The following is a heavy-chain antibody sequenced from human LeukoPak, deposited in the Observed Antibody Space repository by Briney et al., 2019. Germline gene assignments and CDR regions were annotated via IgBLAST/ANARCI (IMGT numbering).Heavy chain of an antibody. CDR2: ISSSGSTI. J-gene: IGHJ4*02. D-gene: IGHD5-18*01. CDR3: ARARGYSYLIDY. V-gene: IGHV3-48*03. CDR1: GFTFSSYE. Sequence: GGSLRLSCAASGFTFSSYEMNWARQAPGKGLEWVSYISSSGSTIYYADSVKGRFTISRDNAKNSLYLQMNSLRAEDTAVYYCARARGYSYLIDYWGQGTLVTVSS.